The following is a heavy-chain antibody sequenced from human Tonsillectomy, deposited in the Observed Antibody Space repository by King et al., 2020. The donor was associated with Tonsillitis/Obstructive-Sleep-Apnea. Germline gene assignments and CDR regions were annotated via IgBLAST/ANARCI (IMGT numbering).Heavy chain of an antibody. D-gene: IGHD6-19*01. V-gene: IGHV3-23*04. CDR1: GFTFSSYA. CDR3: VKDDEYSSGWYDLDC. J-gene: IGHJ4*02. Sequence: VQLVESGGDLVQPGGSLRLSCAASGFTFSSYAMSWVRQAPGKGLEWVSAISGSGGSTYYADSVKGGFTISRDNSKNTLYLQMNSLRAEDTAVYYCVKDDEYSSGWYDLDCWGQGTLVTVSS. CDR2: ISGSGGST.